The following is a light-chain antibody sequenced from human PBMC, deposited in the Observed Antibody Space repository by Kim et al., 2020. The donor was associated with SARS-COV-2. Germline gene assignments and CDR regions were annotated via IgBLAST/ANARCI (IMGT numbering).Light chain of an antibody. CDR3: QQYDSPLFT. Sequence: PGARATLSCRASQSISSSYLAWYQQKPGQAPRVLIYGSSSRATGIPARFSGSGSGTDFTLTISRLEPEDFAVYYCQQYDSPLFTFGPGTKVDIK. J-gene: IGKJ3*01. V-gene: IGKV3-20*01. CDR2: GSS. CDR1: QSISSSY.